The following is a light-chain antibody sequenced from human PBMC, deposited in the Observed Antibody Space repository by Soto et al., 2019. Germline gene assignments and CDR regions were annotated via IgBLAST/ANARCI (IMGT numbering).Light chain of an antibody. CDR1: QSISSW. CDR2: KAS. Sequence: DIQMTQSPSTLSASVGDRVTITCRASQSISSWLAWYQQKPGKAPKLLIYKASSLESGVPSRFSGSGSGTEFTLTISSPQPDDFATYYCQPYNSYSPLTFGGGTKVEIK. J-gene: IGKJ4*01. V-gene: IGKV1-5*03. CDR3: QPYNSYSPLT.